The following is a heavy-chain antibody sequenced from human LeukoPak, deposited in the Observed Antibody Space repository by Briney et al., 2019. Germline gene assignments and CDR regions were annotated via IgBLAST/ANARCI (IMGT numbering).Heavy chain of an antibody. CDR3: ARDFGPYYGSGSRDY. V-gene: IGHV1-46*01. CDR1: GYTFTSYY. J-gene: IGHJ4*02. D-gene: IGHD3-10*01. CDR2: INPSGGST. Sequence: ASVKVSCKASGYTFTSYYMHWVRQAPGQGLEWMGIINPSGGSTSYAQKFQGRVTMTRDTSTSTVYMELSRLRSDDTAVYYCARDFGPYYGSGSRDYWGQGTLVTVSS.